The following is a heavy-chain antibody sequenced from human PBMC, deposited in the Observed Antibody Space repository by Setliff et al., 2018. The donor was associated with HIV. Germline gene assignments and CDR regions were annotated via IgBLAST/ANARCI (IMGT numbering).Heavy chain of an antibody. CDR2: IYCTGTT. Sequence: SETLSLTCAVYGGSFSEYYWSWIRQPPGKGLEWIGYIYCTGTTKYNPSLKSRVAMSVDTSKNQLSLKLSSLTAADTAVYYCARDRPPSTVDMLGAFDRRGQGTMVTVSS. J-gene: IGHJ3*02. V-gene: IGHV4-59*01. CDR3: ARDRPPSTVDMLGAFDR. CDR1: GGSFSEYY. D-gene: IGHD4-17*01.